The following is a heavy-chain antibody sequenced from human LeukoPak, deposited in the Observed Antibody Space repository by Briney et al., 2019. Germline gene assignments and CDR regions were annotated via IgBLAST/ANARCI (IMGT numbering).Heavy chain of an antibody. D-gene: IGHD1-26*01. V-gene: IGHV3-23*01. CDR1: GFSFSSYA. J-gene: IGHJ4*02. CDR2: ISQIGDEI. CDR3: AKESGISEFDY. Sequence: GGSLRLSCEASGFSFSSYAMGWVRPAPGEGLEWVATISQIGDEIYYADSVKGRFTISRDNSKNTLYLQMNSLRPEDTAVYYCAKESGISEFDYWGQGTLVTVSS.